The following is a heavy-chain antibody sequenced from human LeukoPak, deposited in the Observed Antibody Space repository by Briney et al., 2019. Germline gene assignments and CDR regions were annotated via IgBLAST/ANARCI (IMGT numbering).Heavy chain of an antibody. CDR1: GGSISSGSYY. Sequence: SETLSLTCTVSGGSISSGSYYRSWIRQPAGKGLEWIGRIYTSGSTNYNPSLKSRVTISVDTSKNQFALKLSSVTAADTAVYYSARGGTSTWGYYYYMDVWGKGTTVTVSS. CDR2: IYTSGST. V-gene: IGHV4-61*02. CDR3: ARGGTSTWGYYYYMDV. J-gene: IGHJ6*03. D-gene: IGHD3-16*01.